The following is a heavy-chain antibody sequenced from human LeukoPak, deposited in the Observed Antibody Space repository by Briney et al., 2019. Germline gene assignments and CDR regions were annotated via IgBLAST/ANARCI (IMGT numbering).Heavy chain of an antibody. V-gene: IGHV4-39*01. J-gene: IGHJ4*02. CDR1: GGSFSSSDYY. Sequence: SETLSLTCTVSGGSFSSSDYYWGWIRQPPGKGLERIGSIYYSGTTYYNPALKSRVTISVDTSKNQFSLKLSSVTAADTAVYYCARHRSGWLQSSFDYWGQGTLVTVSS. CDR3: ARHRSGWLQSSFDY. D-gene: IGHD5-24*01. CDR2: IYYSGTT.